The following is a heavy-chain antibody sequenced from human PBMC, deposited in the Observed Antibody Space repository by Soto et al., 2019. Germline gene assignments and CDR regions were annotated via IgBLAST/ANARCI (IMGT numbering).Heavy chain of an antibody. CDR1: GGSISTSSYY. V-gene: IGHV4-39*01. D-gene: IGHD2-15*01. CDR2: IYYSGST. CDR3: ARQRCSGGSCYSGYFQD. J-gene: IGHJ1*01. Sequence: QVQLQESGPGLVKPSETLSLTCTVSGGSISTSSYYWGWIRQPPGKGLEWIGSIYYSGSTYYNPSLESRVTISVDRTKNQFSLKLTSVTAADTAVYYCARQRCSGGSCYSGYFQDWGQGTLVTVSS.